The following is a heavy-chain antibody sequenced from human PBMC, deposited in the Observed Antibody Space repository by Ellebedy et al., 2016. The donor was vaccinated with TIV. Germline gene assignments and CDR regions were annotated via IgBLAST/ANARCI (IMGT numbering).Heavy chain of an antibody. CDR2: INPSGGST. CDR3: ARAPNLRLGELSSPFDY. CDR1: GYTFTSYY. J-gene: IGHJ4*02. D-gene: IGHD3-16*02. Sequence: ASVKVSCKASGYTFTSYYMHWVRQAPGQGLEWMGIINPSGGSTSYAQKFQGRVTMTRDTSTSTVYMELSSLRSEDTAVYYCARAPNLRLGELSSPFDYWGQGTLVTVSS. V-gene: IGHV1-46*01.